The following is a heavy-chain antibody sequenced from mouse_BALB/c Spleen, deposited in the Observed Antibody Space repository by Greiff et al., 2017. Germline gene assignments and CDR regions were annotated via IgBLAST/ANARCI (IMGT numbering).Heavy chain of an antibody. CDR1: GFTFSSFG. V-gene: IGHV5-17*02. J-gene: IGHJ4*01. D-gene: IGHD4-1*01. CDR3: ATGTGAMDD. Sequence: EVKLMESGGGLVQPGGSRKLSCAASGFTFSSFGMHWVRQAPEKGLEWVAYISSGSSTIYYADTVKGRFTISRDNPKNTLFLQMTSLRSEDTAMYYCATGTGAMDDWGQGTSVTVSS. CDR2: ISSGSSTI.